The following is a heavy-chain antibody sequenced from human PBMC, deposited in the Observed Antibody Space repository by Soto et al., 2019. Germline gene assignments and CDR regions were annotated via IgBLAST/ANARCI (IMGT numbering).Heavy chain of an antibody. Sequence: SETLSLTCTVSGGSITSGGSFWSWIRQHPGKGPEWIAFIGYSGATSYNPSLASRVTISADTYKSQFSLNLRSVTAADTAVYYCARGGASSKWFGPWRQGTLVTASS. D-gene: IGHD2-15*01. CDR2: IGYSGAT. CDR1: GGSITSGGSF. CDR3: ARGGASSKWFGP. V-gene: IGHV4-31*03. J-gene: IGHJ5*02.